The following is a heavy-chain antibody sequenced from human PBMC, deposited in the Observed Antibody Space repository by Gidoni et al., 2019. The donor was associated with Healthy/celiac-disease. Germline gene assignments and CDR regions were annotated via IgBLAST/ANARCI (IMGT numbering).Heavy chain of an antibody. Sequence: EVQLVESGGGLVKPGGSWRRSCAASGSTFSTYSMNWVRQAPGKGLEWVSSISSSSSYIYYADSVKGRFTISRDNAKNSLYLQMNSLRTEDTAVYYCARVADYYDSSGQFDYWGQGTLVTVSS. V-gene: IGHV3-21*01. D-gene: IGHD3-22*01. CDR1: GSTFSTYS. J-gene: IGHJ4*02. CDR2: ISSSSSYI. CDR3: ARVADYYDSSGQFDY.